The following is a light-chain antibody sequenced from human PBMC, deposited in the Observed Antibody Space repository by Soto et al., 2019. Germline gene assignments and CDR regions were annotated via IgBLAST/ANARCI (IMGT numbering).Light chain of an antibody. CDR2: GNT. CDR1: SSYIVAGFD. CDR3: QSYENSRTGFYV. V-gene: IGLV1-40*01. Sequence: QSALTQPPSVSWAPGQRFTISFTGSSSYIVAGFDVHWYQHLPGTAPKLIIYGNTNRPSGFPGRFSGSKSGTSDSLVITGLQAEDEADYYCQSYENSRTGFYVFGTGTRSPS. J-gene: IGLJ1*01.